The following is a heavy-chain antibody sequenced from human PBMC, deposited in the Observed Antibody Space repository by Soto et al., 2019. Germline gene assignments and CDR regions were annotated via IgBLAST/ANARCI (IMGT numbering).Heavy chain of an antibody. V-gene: IGHV3-30*03. CDR1: GFTFSSYC. Sequence: PGGSLRLSCAASGFTFSSYCMHWVRQAPGKGLEWVAVISYDGSNKYYADSVKGRFTISRDNSKNTLYLQMNSLRAEDTAVYYCARDLKRIMIFGLVTLPPYYYYYGMDVWGQGTTVTVSS. D-gene: IGHD3-3*01. J-gene: IGHJ6*02. CDR3: ARDLKRIMIFGLVTLPPYYYYYGMDV. CDR2: ISYDGSNK.